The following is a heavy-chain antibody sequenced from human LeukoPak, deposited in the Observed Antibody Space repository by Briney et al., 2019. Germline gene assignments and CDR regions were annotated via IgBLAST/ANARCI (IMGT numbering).Heavy chain of an antibody. CDR1: GFTFSNYG. J-gene: IGHJ4*02. V-gene: IGHV3-23*01. Sequence: GGSLRLSCVASGFTFSNYGMSWVRQAPGKGLEWVSSISDSDSSTYYSDSVKGRFTISRDNFKNTLYLQANSLRAEDTAVYYCAKFLAAALDYWGQGTLVTVSS. CDR2: ISDSDSST. CDR3: AKFLAAALDY. D-gene: IGHD6-13*01.